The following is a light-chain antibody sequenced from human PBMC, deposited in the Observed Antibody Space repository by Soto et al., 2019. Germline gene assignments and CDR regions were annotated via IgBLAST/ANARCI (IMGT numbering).Light chain of an antibody. V-gene: IGKV1-5*01. CDR1: QSIRSW. J-gene: IGKJ1*01. Sequence: DIQMTQSPSTLSASVGDSVTITCRASQSIRSWLAWYQQRPGKAPKFLVYDASSLESGVPSRFSGSGAGTEFTLTISSLQPDDFATYYCQQYDSWPWTFGQGTKVDIK. CDR2: DAS. CDR3: QQYDSWPWT.